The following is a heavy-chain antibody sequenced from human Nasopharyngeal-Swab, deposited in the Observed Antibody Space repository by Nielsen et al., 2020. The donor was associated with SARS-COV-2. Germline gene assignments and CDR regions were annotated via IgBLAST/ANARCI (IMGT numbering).Heavy chain of an antibody. CDR1: GYTFTSDG. D-gene: IGHD2-2*01. CDR2: ITGYNGFT. V-gene: IGHV1-18*01. J-gene: IGHJ5*02. Sequence: ASVKVSCKASGYTFTSDGISWVRQAPGKGLEWMGGITGYNGFTNYAQKFQGRVTMTTETSTNTAYMELRSLTSDDTAVYYCARDQGFTSSYWFDPWGQGTLVTVSS. CDR3: ARDQGFTSSYWFDP.